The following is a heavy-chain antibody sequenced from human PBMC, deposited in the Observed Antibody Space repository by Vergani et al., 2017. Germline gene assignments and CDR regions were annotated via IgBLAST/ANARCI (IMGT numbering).Heavy chain of an antibody. D-gene: IGHD4-11*01. V-gene: IGHV4-34*01. CDR3: ARVNTETNGHLYYYYYMDV. CDR1: GGSFTSYH. Sequence: QVQLQQWGGGLLKPSETLSLTCVVNGGSFTSYHWTWIRQSPGEGLKWVGDIDHTGRPDYNPSLESRLTMSVVKSRNQFSLTPNSVTATDTAISFCARVNTETNGHLYYYYYMDVWGQGTAVTVS. J-gene: IGHJ6*03. CDR2: IDHTGRP.